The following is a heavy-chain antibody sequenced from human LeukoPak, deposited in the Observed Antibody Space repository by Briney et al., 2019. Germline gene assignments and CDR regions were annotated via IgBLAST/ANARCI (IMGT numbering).Heavy chain of an antibody. D-gene: IGHD1-26*01. CDR3: AKDYSGSYYYFDY. CDR2: ISSSSSYI. J-gene: IGHJ4*02. CDR1: GFTFSSYS. V-gene: IGHV3-21*01. Sequence: GGSLRLSCAASGFTFSSYSMNWVRQAPGKGLEWVSSISSSSSYIYYADSVKGRFTISRGNSKNTLYLQMNSLRAEDTAVYYCAKDYSGSYYYFDYWGQGTLVTVSS.